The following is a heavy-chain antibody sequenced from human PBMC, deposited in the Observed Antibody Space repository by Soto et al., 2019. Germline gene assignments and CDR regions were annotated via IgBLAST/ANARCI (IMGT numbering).Heavy chain of an antibody. V-gene: IGHV4-38-2*01. Sequence: SETLSLTCGVSGYSISRGYYWGWIRQPPGKGLEWIGSMFYGVSTYYNPSLKSRVTVSVDTSKNQFSLNLRSVTAADTAVYYCARLPSRHLVDYWGQGTLVTVSS. CDR1: GYSISRGYY. CDR3: ARLPSRHLVDY. CDR2: MFYGVST. D-gene: IGHD3-3*02. J-gene: IGHJ4*02.